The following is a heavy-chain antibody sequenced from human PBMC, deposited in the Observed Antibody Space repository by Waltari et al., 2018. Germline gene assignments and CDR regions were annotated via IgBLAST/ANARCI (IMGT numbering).Heavy chain of an antibody. CDR2: IRSKAYGETT. Sequence: DVQLAESGGGLVQPGRSLRLYCTTSGFTFVDYSMIWVRQAPGQGLEWVGFIRSKAYGETTDYAASVRGRFTISRDDSKSIAYLQMNSLKTEDTAIYFCARDLMYGEHPLFDRWGQGTLVTVSS. D-gene: IGHD4-17*01. J-gene: IGHJ5*02. CDR1: GFTFVDYS. CDR3: ARDLMYGEHPLFDR. V-gene: IGHV3-49*04.